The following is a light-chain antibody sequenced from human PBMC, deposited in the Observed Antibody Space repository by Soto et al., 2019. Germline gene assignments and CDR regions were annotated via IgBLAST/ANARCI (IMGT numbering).Light chain of an antibody. V-gene: IGLV2-23*01. Sequence: QSVLTQPASVSGSPGQSITISCTGTSSDVGSRNLVSWYQQYPGKAPKVIIFEASKRPSGVSNRFSGSKSGNTASLTISGLHAEDEADYYCCSNAAGSTYVFGSGTKLTVL. CDR3: CSNAAGSTYV. CDR1: SSDVGSRNL. CDR2: EAS. J-gene: IGLJ1*01.